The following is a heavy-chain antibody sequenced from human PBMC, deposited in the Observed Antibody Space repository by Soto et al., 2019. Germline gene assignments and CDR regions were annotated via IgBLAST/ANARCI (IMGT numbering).Heavy chain of an antibody. J-gene: IGHJ4*02. CDR3: AISSGGSSGYYHFDY. D-gene: IGHD3-22*01. CDR1: GVTFTSYA. Sequence: GGSLRRSCAASGVTFTSYAMTWVRQVPGEGLQWVSSISKSGDSTYYADSVKGRFTTSRDNSKNTLYLQMNSLRAEDTAVYYCAISSGGSSGYYHFDYWGQGTLVTVSS. V-gene: IGHV3-23*01. CDR2: ISKSGDST.